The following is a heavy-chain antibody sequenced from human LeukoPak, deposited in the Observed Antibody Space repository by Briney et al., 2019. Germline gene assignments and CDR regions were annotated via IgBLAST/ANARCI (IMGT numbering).Heavy chain of an antibody. V-gene: IGHV5-51*01. CDR1: GYSFTSYW. CDR3: ARLCGGSYCSSALWAFDI. Sequence: GESLKISCKGSGYSFTSYWIGWVRQMPGKGLEWMGIIYPGDSDTRYSPSFQGQVTISADKSISTAYLQWSSLKASDTAMYYCARLCGGSYCSSALWAFDIWGQGTMVTVSS. J-gene: IGHJ3*02. CDR2: IYPGDSDT. D-gene: IGHD1-26*01.